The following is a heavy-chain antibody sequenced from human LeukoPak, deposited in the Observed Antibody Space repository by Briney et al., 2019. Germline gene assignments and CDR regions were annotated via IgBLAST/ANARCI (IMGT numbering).Heavy chain of an antibody. Sequence: ASVKVSCKASGGTFSSYAISWVRQAPGQGLGWMGGIIPIFGTANYAQKFQGRVTITADESTSTAYMELSSLRSEDTAVYYCARDVTNIVVVPAAIWFDPWGQGTLVTVSS. D-gene: IGHD2-2*01. V-gene: IGHV1-69*13. J-gene: IGHJ5*02. CDR1: GGTFSSYA. CDR2: IIPIFGTA. CDR3: ARDVTNIVVVPAAIWFDP.